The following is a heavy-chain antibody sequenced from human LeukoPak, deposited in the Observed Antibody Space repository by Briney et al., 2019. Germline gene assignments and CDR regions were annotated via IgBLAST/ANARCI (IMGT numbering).Heavy chain of an antibody. V-gene: IGHV1-18*01. D-gene: IGHD4/OR15-4a*01. J-gene: IGHJ3*02. CDR3: ARDGGARVAHDAFDI. Sequence: VASVKVSCKASGYTFTSYGISWVRQAPGQGLEWMGWISAYNGNTNYAQKLQGRVTMTTDTSTSTAYMELRSLRSDGTAVYYCARDGGARVAHDAFDIWGQGTMVTVSS. CDR2: ISAYNGNT. CDR1: GYTFTSYG.